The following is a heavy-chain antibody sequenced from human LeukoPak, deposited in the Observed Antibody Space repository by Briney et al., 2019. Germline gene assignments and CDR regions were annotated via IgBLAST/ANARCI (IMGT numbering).Heavy chain of an antibody. D-gene: IGHD2-2*01. CDR2: ISYDGSNK. V-gene: IGHV3-30*01. CDR3: ARGGQYQLLRNWFDP. J-gene: IGHJ5*02. CDR1: GFTFSSYA. Sequence: GGSLRPSCAASGFTFSSYAMHWVRQAPGKGLEWVAVISYDGSNKYYADSVKGRFTISRDNSKNTLYLQMNSLRAEDTAVYYCARGGQYQLLRNWFDPWGQVTLVTVSS.